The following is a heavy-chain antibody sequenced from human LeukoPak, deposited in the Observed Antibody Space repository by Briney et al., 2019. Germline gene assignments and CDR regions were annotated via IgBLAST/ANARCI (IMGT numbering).Heavy chain of an antibody. CDR1: GGSFSGYY. V-gene: IGHV4-34*01. J-gene: IGHJ4*02. CDR3: ARHLAVAGTGLDY. CDR2: INHSGST. D-gene: IGHD6-19*01. Sequence: ASETLSLTCAVYGGSFSGYYWSWIRQPPGKGLEWIGEINHSGSTNYNPSLKSRVTISVDTSKNQFSLKLSSVTAADTAVYYCARHLAVAGTGLDYWGQGTLVTVSS.